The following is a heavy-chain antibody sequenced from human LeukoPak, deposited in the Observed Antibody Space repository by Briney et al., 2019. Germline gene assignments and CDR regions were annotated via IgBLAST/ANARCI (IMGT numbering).Heavy chain of an antibody. CDR1: GFTFGTYW. J-gene: IGHJ3*02. D-gene: IGHD3-22*01. V-gene: IGHV3-74*01. CDR3: ARGAYDYDTSGYSLLRI. Sequence: PGGSLRLSCAASGFTFGTYWMHWVRQAPGKGLVWVSRINSDASSTSYADSVKGRFTISRDNAKNTLYLQMNSLGAEDTALYYCARGAYDYDTSGYSLLRIWGQGTVVTVSS. CDR2: INSDASST.